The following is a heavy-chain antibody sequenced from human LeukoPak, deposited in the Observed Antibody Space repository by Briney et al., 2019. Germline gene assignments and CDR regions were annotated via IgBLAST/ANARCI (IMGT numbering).Heavy chain of an antibody. CDR1: GGSLSSYY. J-gene: IGHJ6*03. CDR2: IYHSGST. D-gene: IGHD3-3*01. V-gene: IGHV4-59*12. CDR3: ARGVRFLEWSPSYYMDV. Sequence: SETLSLTCTVSGGSLSSYYWSWIRQPPGNGLEWIGYIYHSGSTYYNPSLNSLVTISVDRSKNQFSLKLSSVTAADTAVYYCARGVRFLEWSPSYYMDVWGKGTTVTVSS.